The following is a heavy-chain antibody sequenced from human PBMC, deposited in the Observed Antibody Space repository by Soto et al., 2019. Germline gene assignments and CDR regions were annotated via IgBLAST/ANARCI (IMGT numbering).Heavy chain of an antibody. D-gene: IGHD3-3*01. CDR3: AKGHDFWSGYFSAPNSYMDV. J-gene: IGHJ6*03. V-gene: IGHV3-23*01. Sequence: GGSLRLSCAASGFTFSSYAMSWVRQAPGKGLEWVSAISGSGGSTYYADSVKGRFTISRDNSKNTLYLQMNSLRAEDMAVYYCAKGHDFWSGYFSAPNSYMDVWGKGTTVTVSS. CDR1: GFTFSSYA. CDR2: ISGSGGST.